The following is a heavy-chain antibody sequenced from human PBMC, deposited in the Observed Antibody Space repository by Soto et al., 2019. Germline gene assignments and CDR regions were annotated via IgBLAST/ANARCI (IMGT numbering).Heavy chain of an antibody. V-gene: IGHV4-4*07. CDR1: GGSISSYY. Sequence: ETLSLTCTVSGGSISSYYWSWIRQPAGKGLEWIGRIYTSGSTNYNPSLKSRVTMSVDTSKNQFSLKLSSVTAADTAVYYCARDISSSWFRAFDYWGQGTLVTVS. J-gene: IGHJ4*02. CDR3: ARDISSSWFRAFDY. CDR2: IYTSGST. D-gene: IGHD6-13*01.